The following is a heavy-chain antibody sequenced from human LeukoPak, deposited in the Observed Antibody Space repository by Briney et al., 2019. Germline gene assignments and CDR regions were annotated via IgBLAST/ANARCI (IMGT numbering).Heavy chain of an antibody. CDR1: GGTLSSHA. Sequence: GASVKVSCTASGGTLSSHAISWVRQAPGQGLEWMGGIIPIFGTTNYAQKFQGRVTISADESTNTAYMELSSLRSEDTAVCYCARDLVPYGSGNSMGDWGQGTLVTVSS. CDR3: ARDLVPYGSGNSMGD. D-gene: IGHD3-10*01. J-gene: IGHJ4*02. CDR2: IIPIFGTT. V-gene: IGHV1-69*13.